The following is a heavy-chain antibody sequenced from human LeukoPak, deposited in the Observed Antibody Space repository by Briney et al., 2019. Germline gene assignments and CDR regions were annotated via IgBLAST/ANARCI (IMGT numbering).Heavy chain of an antibody. CDR3: ARGSSWGDGYNSAFDY. D-gene: IGHD5-24*01. J-gene: IGHJ4*02. CDR1: GYTFTGYS. V-gene: IGHV1-2*02. Sequence: GASVKVSCKASGYTFTGYSMHWVRQAPGQGLEWMGWINPSSGGTYYAQKFQGRVTMTRDTSISTAYMELSRLRSDDTALYYCARGSSWGDGYNSAFDYWGQGTLVTVSS. CDR2: INPSSGGT.